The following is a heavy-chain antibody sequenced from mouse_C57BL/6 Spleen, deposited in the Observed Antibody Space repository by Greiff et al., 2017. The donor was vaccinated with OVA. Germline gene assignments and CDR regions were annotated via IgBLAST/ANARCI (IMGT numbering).Heavy chain of an antibody. CDR1: GYTFTSYW. J-gene: IGHJ1*03. CDR2: INPSNGGT. CDR3: AAYGGYYPWYFDV. D-gene: IGHD2-3*01. V-gene: IGHV1-53*01. Sequence: QVQLQQPGTELVKPGASVTLSCKASGYTFTSYWMHWVKQRPGQGLEWIGNINPSNGGTNYNEKFKGKATLTVDKSSSTAYMQLRSLTSEDSAVYYCAAYGGYYPWYFDVWGTGTTVTVSS.